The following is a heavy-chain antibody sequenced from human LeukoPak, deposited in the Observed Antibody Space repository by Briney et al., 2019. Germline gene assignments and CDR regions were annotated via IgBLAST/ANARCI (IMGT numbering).Heavy chain of an antibody. J-gene: IGHJ4*02. CDR3: ARGTPERYSGYDTYFDY. CDR2: INPSGGST. D-gene: IGHD5-12*01. CDR1: GYTLTELS. V-gene: IGHV1-46*01. Sequence: ASVKVSCKVSGYTLTELSMHWVRQAPGQGLEWMGIINPSGGSTSYAQKFQGRVTMTRDTSTSTVYMELSSLRSEDTAVYYCARGTPERYSGYDTYFDYWGQGTLVTVSS.